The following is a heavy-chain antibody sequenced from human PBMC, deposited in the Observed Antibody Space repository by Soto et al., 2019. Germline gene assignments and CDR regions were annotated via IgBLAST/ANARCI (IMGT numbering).Heavy chain of an antibody. Sequence: ASVKVSCKASGYTFTSYAMHWVRQAPGQRLEWMGWINAGNGNTKYSQKFQGRVTITRDTSASTAYMELSSLRSEDTAVYYCARAYIVVVPAAMHWFDPWGQGTLVTVSS. CDR1: GYTFTSYA. CDR2: INAGNGNT. D-gene: IGHD2-2*01. V-gene: IGHV1-3*01. J-gene: IGHJ5*02. CDR3: ARAYIVVVPAAMHWFDP.